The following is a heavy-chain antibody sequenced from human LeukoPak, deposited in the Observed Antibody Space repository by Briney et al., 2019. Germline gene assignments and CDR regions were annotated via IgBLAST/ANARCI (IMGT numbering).Heavy chain of an antibody. V-gene: IGHV3-7*01. Sequence: GGSLRLSCAASGFTFSSYWMTWIRQAPGKGLEWVANIKQDGSEKYYVDSVKGRFTISRDNAENSLYLQMNSLRAEDTAVYYCARDTGGGYSCYDCWGQGTLVTVSS. J-gene: IGHJ4*02. D-gene: IGHD5-18*01. CDR1: GFTFSSYW. CDR2: IKQDGSEK. CDR3: ARDTGGGYSCYDC.